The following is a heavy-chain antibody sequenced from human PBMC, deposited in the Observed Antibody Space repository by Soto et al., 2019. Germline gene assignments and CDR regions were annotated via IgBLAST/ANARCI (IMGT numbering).Heavy chain of an antibody. J-gene: IGHJ4*02. D-gene: IGHD3-16*02. V-gene: IGHV1-18*01. CDR2: VSAYNGNT. Sequence: ASVKVSCKASGYTFTSYGISWVRQAPGQGLEWMGWVSAYNGNTDYAQTLQGRVTMTTDTSTTTAYMELRSLRSDDTAVYYCARDYDYVCGSYRHTLHYWGQGTPVTVSS. CDR3: ARDYDYVCGSYRHTLHY. CDR1: GYTFTSYG.